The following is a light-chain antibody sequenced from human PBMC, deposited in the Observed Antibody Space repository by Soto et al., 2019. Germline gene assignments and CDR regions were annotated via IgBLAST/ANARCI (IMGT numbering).Light chain of an antibody. CDR1: QNIYSN. Sequence: IVMTQSPATLSVSPGERATLSCRASQNIYSNVAWYQQRPGQAPRLLIYRASTRAPGIPARFSGSGSGTEFTLTISSLRSEDFTVYSCLQYHNLWAFGQGTKVDI. CDR3: LQYHNLWA. CDR2: RAS. V-gene: IGKV3-15*01. J-gene: IGKJ1*01.